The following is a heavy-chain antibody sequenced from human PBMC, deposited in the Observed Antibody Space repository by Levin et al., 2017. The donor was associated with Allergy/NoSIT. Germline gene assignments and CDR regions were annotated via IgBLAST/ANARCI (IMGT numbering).Heavy chain of an antibody. Sequence: PGGSLRLSCAASGFTFSTCGMNWVRQAPGKGLEWVAVIWSDGTRKYYADSVKGRFSISRDNSKNTLYLQMNSLRADDTAVYYCARAKENSNWPEYFDYWGQGTLVTVSS. J-gene: IGHJ4*02. V-gene: IGHV3-33*01. CDR2: IWSDGTRK. CDR1: GFTFSTCG. CDR3: ARAKENSNWPEYFDY. D-gene: IGHD1-7*01.